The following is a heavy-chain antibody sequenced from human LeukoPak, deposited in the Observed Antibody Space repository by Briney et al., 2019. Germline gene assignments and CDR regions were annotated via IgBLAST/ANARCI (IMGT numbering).Heavy chain of an antibody. J-gene: IGHJ4*02. D-gene: IGHD1-14*01. CDR1: GFTFSRYS. V-gene: IGHV3-30*04. Sequence: GGSLRLSCAASGFTFSRYSFHWVRQAPGKGLEWVAAISNDGTTKFYADSVKGRFTISRDNSKNTQYLQMISLRDEDTAIYFCARDRQGSQPYYFDHWGQGTLVTVSS. CDR2: ISNDGTTK. CDR3: ARDRQGSQPYYFDH.